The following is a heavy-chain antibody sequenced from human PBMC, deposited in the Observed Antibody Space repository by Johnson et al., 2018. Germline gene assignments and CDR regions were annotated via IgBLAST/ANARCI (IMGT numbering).Heavy chain of an antibody. CDR2: LSHDETNK. Sequence: QVQLVESGGGVVQPGRSXRLSCAASGFHFSGYAMQWVRQDPGKGLEWVAVLSHDETNKIYAHSVHGRFTISRDNSKKTLYLQLSSLRAEKTAVYYCARDGWTAATRTHFDSWGQGTLVTVSS. J-gene: IGHJ4*02. D-gene: IGHD6-13*01. V-gene: IGHV3-30-3*01. CDR3: ARDGWTAATRTHFDS. CDR1: GFHFSGYA.